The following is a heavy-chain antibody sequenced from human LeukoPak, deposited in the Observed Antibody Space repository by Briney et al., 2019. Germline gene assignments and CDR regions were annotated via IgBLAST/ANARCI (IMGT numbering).Heavy chain of an antibody. CDR3: ARDEDAF. CDR1: GFIFSGYN. Sequence: GGSLRLSCAASGFIFSGYNMNWVRQAPGKGLEWVSYISSGSSSIYYADSVKGRFTISRDNAKNSLYLQMNSLRDEDTAVYYCARDEDAFGGQGTLVTVSS. CDR2: ISSGSSSI. J-gene: IGHJ4*02. V-gene: IGHV3-48*02.